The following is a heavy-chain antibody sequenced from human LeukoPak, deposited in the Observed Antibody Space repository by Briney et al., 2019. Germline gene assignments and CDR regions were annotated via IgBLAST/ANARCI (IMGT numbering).Heavy chain of an antibody. CDR2: VYYTGSI. V-gene: IGHV4-39*01. D-gene: IGHD2-15*01. CDR1: GGSVRSDAFY. Sequence: PSETLSLTCTVSGGSVRSDAFYWGWIRQPPGKGLEWIGSVYYTGSIYHNPSPKSRVTMSVDTSKNQFSLNLSSVTAADTALYYCARIPVTVVGSATTYYFDSWGQGTLVIVSS. J-gene: IGHJ4*02. CDR3: ARIPVTVVGSATTYYFDS.